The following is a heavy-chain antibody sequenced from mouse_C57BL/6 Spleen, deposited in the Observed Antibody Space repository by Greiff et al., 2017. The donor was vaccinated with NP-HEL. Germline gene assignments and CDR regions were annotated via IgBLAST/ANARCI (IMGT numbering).Heavy chain of an antibody. CDR2: IDPENGDT. D-gene: IGHD5-1*01. Sequence: EVQLQQSGAELVRPGASVKLSCTASGFNIKDDYMHWVKQRPEQGLEWIGWIDPENGDTESASKFQGKATITADTSSNTAYLQLSSLTSEDTAVYYCTPYLYYAMDYWGQGTSVTVSS. CDR1: GFNIKDDY. J-gene: IGHJ4*01. CDR3: TPYLYYAMDY. V-gene: IGHV14-4*01.